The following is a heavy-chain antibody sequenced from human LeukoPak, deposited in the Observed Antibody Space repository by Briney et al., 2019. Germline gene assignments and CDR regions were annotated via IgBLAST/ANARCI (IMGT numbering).Heavy chain of an antibody. V-gene: IGHV3-23*01. Sequence: GGSLRLSCAASGATFSNAWMSWVRQAPGKGLEWVSTIDASGGATYYADSVEGRFTISRDNSKNTFYLQMNSLRAEDTAVYYCAKGSGSGWYGWFAPWGQGTLVTVSS. D-gene: IGHD6-19*01. CDR1: GATFSNAW. J-gene: IGHJ5*02. CDR2: IDASGGAT. CDR3: AKGSGSGWYGWFAP.